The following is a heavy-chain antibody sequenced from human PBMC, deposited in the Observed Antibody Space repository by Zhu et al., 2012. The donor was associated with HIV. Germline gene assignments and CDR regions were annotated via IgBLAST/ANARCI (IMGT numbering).Heavy chain of an antibody. V-gene: IGHV3-7*01. D-gene: IGHD3-10*01. CDR3: ARIMTLIRGFPQWYFDS. CDR1: GFTFNSYW. CDR2: VNQDGSER. Sequence: EVQLVESGGGLVQPGGSLRLSCAASGFTFNSYWMSWVRQAPGKGLEWVANVNQDGSERYSVDSMKGRFSISRGNAKNSLSLQMNSLRAEDTAIYYCARIMTLIRGFPQWYFDSLGAWPPWSLSPQ. J-gene: IGHJ2*01.